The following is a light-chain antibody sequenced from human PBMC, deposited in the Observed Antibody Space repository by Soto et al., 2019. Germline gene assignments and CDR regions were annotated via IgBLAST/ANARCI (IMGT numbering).Light chain of an antibody. CDR2: GAS. CDR3: QQYNSWPLT. V-gene: IGKV3-15*01. J-gene: IGKJ4*01. Sequence: EEVMTQSPATLSVSPGERATLSCRASQSVSINLAWYQQKPGQAPRLLMYGASTRATGIPARFSGTGSGTEFTLTISSLQSEDFAVYYCQQYNSWPLTFGGGTKVEIK. CDR1: QSVSIN.